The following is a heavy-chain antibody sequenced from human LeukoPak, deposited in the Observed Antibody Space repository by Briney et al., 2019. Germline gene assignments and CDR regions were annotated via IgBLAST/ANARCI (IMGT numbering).Heavy chain of an antibody. J-gene: IGHJ4*02. D-gene: IGHD1-7*01. V-gene: IGHV1-18*01. CDR1: GYTFTSYG. Sequence: ASVKVSCKASGYTFTSYGISWVRQAPGQGLEWMGWISTYNGNTNYAQKFQGRVTMTTDTSTTTAYMELRSLRSDDTAVYYCARDRYRTFDYWGQGTLVTVSS. CDR3: ARDRYRTFDY. CDR2: ISTYNGNT.